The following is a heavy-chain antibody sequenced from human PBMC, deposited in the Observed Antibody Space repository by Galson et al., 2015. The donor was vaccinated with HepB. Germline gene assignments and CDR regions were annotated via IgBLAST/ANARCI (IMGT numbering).Heavy chain of an antibody. Sequence: PALVKPTQTLTLTCTFSGFSLSTSGVGVGWIRQPPGKAREWLALFYWDDDKRHSPSLKSRLTITKDTSKNQVVLTMTNMDPVDTATYYCAHRRVDYIVVVTEERDRDAFDIWGQGTMVTVSS. V-gene: IGHV2-5*02. J-gene: IGHJ3*02. CDR3: AHRRVDYIVVVTEERDRDAFDI. CDR2: FYWDDDK. D-gene: IGHD2-21*02. CDR1: GFSLSTSGVG.